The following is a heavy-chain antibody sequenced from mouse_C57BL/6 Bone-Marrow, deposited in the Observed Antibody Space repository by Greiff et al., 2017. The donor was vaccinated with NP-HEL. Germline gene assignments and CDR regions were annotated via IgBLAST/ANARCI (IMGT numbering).Heavy chain of an antibody. CDR2: IYPGGGYT. D-gene: IGHD1-1*02. CDR3: VGGGYFDY. CDR1: GYTFTNYW. Sequence: VQLVESGAELVRPGTSVKMSCKASGYTFTNYWIGWAKQRPGHGLEWIGDIYPGGGYTNYNEKFKGKATLTADKSSSTAYMQFSSLTSEDSAIYYCVGGGYFDYWGQGTTLTVSS. V-gene: IGHV1-63*01. J-gene: IGHJ2*01.